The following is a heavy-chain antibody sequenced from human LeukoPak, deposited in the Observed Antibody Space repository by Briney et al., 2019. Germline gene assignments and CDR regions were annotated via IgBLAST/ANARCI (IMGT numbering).Heavy chain of an antibody. J-gene: IGHJ4*02. Sequence: GSLRLSCAASGFTFSSYSMNWVRQAPGKGLEWIGSIYYSGSTYYNPSLKSRVTISVDTSKNQFSLKLSSVTAADTAVYYCARLYSGSYYFDYWGQGTLVTVSS. D-gene: IGHD1-26*01. CDR2: IYYSGST. V-gene: IGHV4-59*05. CDR1: GFTFSSYSMN. CDR3: ARLYSGSYYFDY.